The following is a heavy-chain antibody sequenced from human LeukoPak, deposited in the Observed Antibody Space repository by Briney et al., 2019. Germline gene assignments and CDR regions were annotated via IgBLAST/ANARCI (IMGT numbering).Heavy chain of an antibody. D-gene: IGHD3-22*01. V-gene: IGHV4-38-2*01. J-gene: IGHJ5*02. CDR2: VYHSGST. CDR1: GYSISSGYY. CDR3: ARHGNYYDTSQSDP. Sequence: SETLSLTCAVSGYSISSGYYWGWIRQPPGKGLEWIGSVYHSGSTYYNPSLKSRATISVDTSKNQFSLKLSSVTAADTAVYYCARHGNYYDTSQSDPWGQGTLVTVSS.